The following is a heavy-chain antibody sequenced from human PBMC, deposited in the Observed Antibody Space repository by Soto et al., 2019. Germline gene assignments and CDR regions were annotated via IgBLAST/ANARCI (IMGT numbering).Heavy chain of an antibody. J-gene: IGHJ4*02. CDR1: GFTFSSYA. CDR3: AKDLNGSGSVDY. Sequence: VGSLRLSCAASGFTFSSYAMSWVRQAPGKGLEWVSAISGSGGSTYYADSVKGRFTISRDNSKNTLYLQMNSLRAEDTAVYYCAKDLNGSGSVDYWGQGTLVTVSS. CDR2: ISGSGGST. V-gene: IGHV3-23*01. D-gene: IGHD3-10*01.